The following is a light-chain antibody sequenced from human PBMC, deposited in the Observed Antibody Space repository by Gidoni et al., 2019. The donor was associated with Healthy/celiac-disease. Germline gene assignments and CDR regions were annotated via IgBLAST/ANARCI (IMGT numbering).Light chain of an antibody. CDR3: QQRSNWPPLT. CDR2: DAS. V-gene: IGKV3-11*01. CDR1: QSVSTY. J-gene: IGKJ4*01. Sequence: EILLTQSPATLSLSPGERATLSCRASQSVSTYLAWYQQKPGQAPRLLIYDASNRATGIPARLSGSGSGTDFTLTISSREPEDFAVYYCQQRSNWPPLTFGGGTKVEIK.